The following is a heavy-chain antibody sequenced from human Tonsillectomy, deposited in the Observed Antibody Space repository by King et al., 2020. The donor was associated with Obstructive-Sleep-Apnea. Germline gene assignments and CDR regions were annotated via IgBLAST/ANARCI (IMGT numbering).Heavy chain of an antibody. CDR3: AKDAAITGTLDY. CDR1: GFTFSSYC. J-gene: IGHJ4*02. D-gene: IGHD1-7*01. Sequence: VQLVESGGGVVQPGRSLRLSCEASGFTFSSYCIHWVRQAPGKGLEWVSFIRYDGDNKYYAGSVKGRFTISRDNPKNTLYLQMDDLRTEDTAVYYCAKDAAITGTLDYWGQGILVTVSS. V-gene: IGHV3-30*02. CDR2: IRYDGDNK.